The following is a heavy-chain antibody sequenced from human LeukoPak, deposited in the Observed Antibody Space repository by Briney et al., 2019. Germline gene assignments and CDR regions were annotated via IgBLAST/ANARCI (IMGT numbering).Heavy chain of an antibody. CDR2: ISDSGHNT. Sequence: PGGSLRLSCAGSGFTFSDYAMSWVRQAPGKGLEWVSAISDSGHNTYYPDSVKGRFTISRDNSKNTVYLQMNSLRAEDTAVYYCAARRDNSDATPFDFWGQGTLVTVSS. D-gene: IGHD2-15*01. CDR1: GFTFSDYA. J-gene: IGHJ4*02. CDR3: AARRDNSDATPFDF. V-gene: IGHV3-23*01.